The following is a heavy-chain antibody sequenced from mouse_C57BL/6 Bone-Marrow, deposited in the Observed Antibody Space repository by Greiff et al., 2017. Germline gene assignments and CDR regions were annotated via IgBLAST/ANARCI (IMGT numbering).Heavy chain of an antibody. CDR3: TRERRLPHYVDY. D-gene: IGHD5-5*01. CDR2: IDPEPGGT. CDR1: GYTFTDYE. Sequence: QVQLQQPGAELVMPGASVKLSCKASGYTFTDYEMHWVKQTPVHGLEWIGAIDPEPGGTAYNQKFKGKAILTADKSSSTAYMELRSLTSEDSAVYYCTRERRLPHYVDYWGQGTTLTVSS. V-gene: IGHV1-15*01. J-gene: IGHJ2*01.